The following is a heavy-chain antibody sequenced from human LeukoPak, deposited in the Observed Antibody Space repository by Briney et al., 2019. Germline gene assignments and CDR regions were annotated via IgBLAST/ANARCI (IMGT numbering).Heavy chain of an antibody. D-gene: IGHD3-10*01. J-gene: IGHJ5*02. CDR2: IYYSGST. CDR3: ARMEVLLWFGELLNWFDP. Sequence: PSQTLSLTCSVSGGSISSGGYYWSWIRQHPGKVLERIGYIYYSGSTYYNPSLKSRVTISVDTSKNQFSLKLSSVTAADTAVYYCARMEVLLWFGELLNWFDPWGQGTLVTVSS. V-gene: IGHV4-31*03. CDR1: GGSISSGGYY.